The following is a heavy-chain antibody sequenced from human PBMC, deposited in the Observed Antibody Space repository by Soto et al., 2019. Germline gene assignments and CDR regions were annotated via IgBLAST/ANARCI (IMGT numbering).Heavy chain of an antibody. CDR3: ARDSLNSPCFDP. V-gene: IGHV3-7*01. J-gene: IGHJ5*02. CDR1: GFTFSSCW. D-gene: IGHD1-20*01. Sequence: PGGSVRLSCAASGFTFSSCWMSWVRQAPGKGLEWVANIKQDGSEKYYVDSVKGRFTISRDNAKNSLYLQMNSLRAEDTAVYYCARDSLNSPCFDPWGQGTLVTVSS. CDR2: IKQDGSEK.